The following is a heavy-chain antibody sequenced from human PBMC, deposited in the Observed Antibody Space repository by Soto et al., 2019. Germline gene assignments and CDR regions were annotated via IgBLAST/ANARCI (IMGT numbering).Heavy chain of an antibody. Sequence: SETLSLTCTVSGGSISSSSYYWGWIRQPPGKGLEWIGSIYYSGSTYYNPSLKSRVTISVDTSKNQFSLKLSSVTAADTAVYYCVRSAYGDHRGLFAYWGQGTLVIVSS. CDR3: VRSAYGDHRGLFAY. D-gene: IGHD4-17*01. CDR2: IYYSGST. J-gene: IGHJ4*02. V-gene: IGHV4-39*01. CDR1: GGSISSSSYY.